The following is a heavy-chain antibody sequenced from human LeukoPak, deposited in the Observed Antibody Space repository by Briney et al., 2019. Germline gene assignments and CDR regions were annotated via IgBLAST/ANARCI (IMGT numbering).Heavy chain of an antibody. J-gene: IGHJ4*02. CDR2: IYYSGST. D-gene: IGHD6-19*01. Sequence: SETLSLTCTVPGGSISSSSYYWGWIRQPPGKGLEWIGSIYYSGSTYYNPSLKSRVTISVDTSKNQFSLKLSSVTAADTAVYYCARVESDSSGWTAGFDYWGQGTLVTVSS. CDR3: ARVESDSSGWTAGFDY. CDR1: GGSISSSSYY. V-gene: IGHV4-39*07.